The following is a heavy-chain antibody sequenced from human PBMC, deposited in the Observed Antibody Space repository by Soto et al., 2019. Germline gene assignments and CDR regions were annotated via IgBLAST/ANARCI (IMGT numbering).Heavy chain of an antibody. V-gene: IGHV4-59*01. J-gene: IGHJ4*02. CDR3: TRVGGYYGDYPNFDY. Sequence: SETLSLTCTVYGDSMRSFYWSWIRQPPGKGLEWIGNIYYSESTNYSPSRKSRVTMSVDMSKNQVSLKLSSVTAADTAVYYCTRVGGYYGDYPNFDYWGQGALVTVSS. CDR2: IYYSEST. CDR1: GDSMRSFY. D-gene: IGHD4-17*01.